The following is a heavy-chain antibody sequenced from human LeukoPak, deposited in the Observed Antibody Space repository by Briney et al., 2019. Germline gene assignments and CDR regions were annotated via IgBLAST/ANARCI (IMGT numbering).Heavy chain of an antibody. Sequence: MPSETLSLTCAVYGGSFSGYYWSWIRQPPGKGLEWIGEINHSGSTNYNPSLKSRVTISVDTSKNQFSLKLSSVTAADTAVYYCARTRYSSGWFDYWGQGTLVTVSS. J-gene: IGHJ4*02. CDR2: INHSGST. CDR1: GGSFSGYY. CDR3: ARTRYSSGWFDY. D-gene: IGHD6-19*01. V-gene: IGHV4-34*01.